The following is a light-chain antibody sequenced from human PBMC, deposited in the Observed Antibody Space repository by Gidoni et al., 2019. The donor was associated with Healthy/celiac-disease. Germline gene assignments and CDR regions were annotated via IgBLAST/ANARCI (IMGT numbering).Light chain of an antibody. CDR3: QQYYSTPHT. CDR1: QSVLYSSNNKNY. CDR2: WAS. V-gene: IGKV4-1*01. Sequence: DIVMTQYPDSLAVSLGARATINCKSSQSVLYSSNNKNYLDWYQQKPGQPPKLLIYWASTRESGVPDRFSGSGSGTDFTLTISSLQAEDVAVYYCQQYYSTPHTFGQGTKLEIK. J-gene: IGKJ2*01.